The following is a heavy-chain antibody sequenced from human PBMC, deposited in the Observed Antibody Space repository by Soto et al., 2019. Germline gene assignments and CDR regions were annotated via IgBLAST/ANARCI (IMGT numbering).Heavy chain of an antibody. D-gene: IGHD6-19*01. V-gene: IGHV3-30*18. CDR3: AKDTIAVAPTFDY. Sequence: GGSLRLSCAASGFTFSSYGMHWVRQAPGKGLEWVAVISYDGSNKYYADSVKGRFTISRDNSKNTLYLQMNSLTAEDTAVYYCAKDTIAVAPTFDYWGQGTLVTVSS. J-gene: IGHJ4*02. CDR2: ISYDGSNK. CDR1: GFTFSSYG.